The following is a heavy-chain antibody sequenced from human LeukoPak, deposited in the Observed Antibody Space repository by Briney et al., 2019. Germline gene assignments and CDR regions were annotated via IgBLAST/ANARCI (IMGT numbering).Heavy chain of an antibody. CDR1: GFTFSSYA. D-gene: IGHD5-18*01. V-gene: IGHV3-23*01. J-gene: IGHJ4*02. CDR2: ISGSGGST. Sequence: GGSLRLSCAASGFTFSSYAMSWVRQAPGKGLEWVSAISGSGGSTYYADSVKGRFTISRDNSKNTLYLQMNNLRAEDTAMYHCARGDTAITRHLDYWGQGTLVTVS. CDR3: ARGDTAITRHLDY.